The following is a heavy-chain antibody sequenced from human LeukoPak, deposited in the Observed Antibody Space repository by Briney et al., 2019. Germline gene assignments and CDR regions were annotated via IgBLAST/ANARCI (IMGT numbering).Heavy chain of an antibody. V-gene: IGHV4-59*02. CDR2: IYYSGST. J-gene: IGHJ4*02. D-gene: IGHD2-2*01. CDR3: ARGVLVVPAAFDY. CDR1: GITVSSNY. Sequence: GSLRLSCAASGITVSSNYMSWIRQPPGKGLEWIGYIYYSGSTNYNPSLKSRVTISVDTSKNQFSLKLSSVTAADTAVYYCARGVLVVPAAFDYWGQGTLVTVSS.